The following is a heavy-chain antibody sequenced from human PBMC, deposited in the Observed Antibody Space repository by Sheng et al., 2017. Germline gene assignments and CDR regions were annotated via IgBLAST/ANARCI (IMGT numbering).Heavy chain of an antibody. D-gene: IGHD1-26*01. V-gene: IGHV4-38-2*02. CDR3: VRDAVGATAFDY. J-gene: IGHJ4*02. CDR2: SIMVGAP. Sequence: QVQLQESGPGLVKPSETLSLTCAVSGFSISSGYYWAGSGSPQGRAWSGLGISIMVGAPTYSSSXKSRVTISVDTSKKPVLPEADLCDRADTAVYFCVRDAVGATAFDYWGQGTLVTVSX. CDR1: GFSISSGYY.